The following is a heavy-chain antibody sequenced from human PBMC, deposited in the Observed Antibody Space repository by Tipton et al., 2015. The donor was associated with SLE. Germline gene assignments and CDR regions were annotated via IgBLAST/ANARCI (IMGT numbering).Heavy chain of an antibody. Sequence: RSLRLSCAASGFTLSSHPMHWVRQAPGKGLEWVAVTSKDGYYKFYADFVKGRVTMAIDTSTSTAYMELRSLTSDDTAVYYCARTLLDYYYYMDVWGKGTTVTVSS. CDR2: TSKDGYYK. J-gene: IGHJ6*03. CDR1: GFTLSSHP. V-gene: IGHV3-30*04. CDR3: ARTLLDYYYYMDV.